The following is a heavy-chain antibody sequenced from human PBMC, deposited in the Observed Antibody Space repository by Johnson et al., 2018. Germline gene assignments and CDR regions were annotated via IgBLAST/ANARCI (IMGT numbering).Heavy chain of an antibody. Sequence: VQLVESGGLVIQPGGSLRLSCEASTFTFDDYTMHWVRQAPGKGLEWVSLISWHGTYYADSVQGRFTISRDNSKNPLYLQMNSLRTEDTALYYCAKDSGYLYGLDVWGQGTTVIVSS. CDR2: ISWHGT. D-gene: IGHD3-22*01. CDR3: AKDSGYLYGLDV. CDR1: TFTFDDYT. V-gene: IGHV3-43*01. J-gene: IGHJ6*02.